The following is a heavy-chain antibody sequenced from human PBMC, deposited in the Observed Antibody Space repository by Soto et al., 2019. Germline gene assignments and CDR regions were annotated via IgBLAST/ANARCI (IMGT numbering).Heavy chain of an antibody. Sequence: QVQLVQSGAEVKKPGSSVKVSCKASGGTFSSYAISWVLQAPGQGLEWMGGIIPIFGTANYAQKFQGRVTITADESTSPAYMALSSLRSGDTVVYYCARVPVMVQLEPHGYYYYGMDVWGKGTTVTVSS. V-gene: IGHV1-69*12. CDR1: GGTFSSYA. CDR2: IIPIFGTA. D-gene: IGHD1-1*01. CDR3: ARVPVMVQLEPHGYYYYGMDV. J-gene: IGHJ6*04.